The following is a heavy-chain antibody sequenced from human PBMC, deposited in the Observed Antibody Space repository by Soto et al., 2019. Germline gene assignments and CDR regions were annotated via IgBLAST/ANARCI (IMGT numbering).Heavy chain of an antibody. D-gene: IGHD5-12*01. CDR3: ARWTYGMDV. CDR1: GFSFSDDY. CDR2: IGASGSPI. J-gene: IGHJ6*02. Sequence: QMQLVQSGGGLVKPGGSLRLSCAASGFSFSDDYMSWIRRAPGKGLEWVSYIGASGSPIYFGDSVKGRFSISRDNTNNSLYLQMNSLRPDDTAAYYCARWTYGMDVWGQGTTVIVSS. V-gene: IGHV3-11*01.